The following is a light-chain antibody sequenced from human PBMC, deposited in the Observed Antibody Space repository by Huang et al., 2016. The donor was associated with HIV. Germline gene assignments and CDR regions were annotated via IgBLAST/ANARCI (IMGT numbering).Light chain of an antibody. CDR1: QSIDTS. V-gene: IGKV1-39*01. Sequence: DIQMTQFPSSLSASVGDRVTIPCRASQSIDTSLNCYQQRPGKAPKLLIYAASILKSGVPSRFSGSGSGTEFTLTISRLQPDDFATFYCQQSYSTPLTFGGGTKVEIK. J-gene: IGKJ4*01. CDR3: QQSYSTPLT. CDR2: AAS.